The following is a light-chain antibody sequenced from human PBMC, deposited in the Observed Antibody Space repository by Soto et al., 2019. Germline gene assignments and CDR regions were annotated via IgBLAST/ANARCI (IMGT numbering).Light chain of an antibody. V-gene: IGKV3-20*01. CDR2: GAS. Sequence: EIVLTQSPGTLSLSPGERATLSCRASQRVTSRYLAWYQQKPGQAPRLLISGASSRATGIPDRFSGSGSGTDFTLTISRLEPEDFAVYYCQQYGSSLMYTFGQGTKLEIK. CDR3: QQYGSSLMYT. CDR1: QRVTSRY. J-gene: IGKJ2*01.